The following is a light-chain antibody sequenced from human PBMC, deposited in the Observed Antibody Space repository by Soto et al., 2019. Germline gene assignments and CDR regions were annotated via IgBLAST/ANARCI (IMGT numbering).Light chain of an antibody. CDR2: DVS. CDR1: SSDVGGYKY. CDR3: RSYSTSSTPWV. Sequence: QSALTQPASVSGSPGQSITISCTGTSSDVGGYKYVSWYQQHPGKAPKLMIYDVSYRPSGIPNRFSGSKSGNTASLTISGLQVEDDGDDYCRSYSTSSTPWVFGGGTKLTVL. V-gene: IGLV2-14*03. J-gene: IGLJ3*02.